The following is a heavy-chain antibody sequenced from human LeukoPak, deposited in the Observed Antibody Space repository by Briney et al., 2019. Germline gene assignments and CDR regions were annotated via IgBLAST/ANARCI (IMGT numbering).Heavy chain of an antibody. V-gene: IGHV1-8*03. CDR2: MNPNSGNT. J-gene: IGHJ6*03. CDR1: GYTFTSYD. Sequence: ASVKVSCKASGYTFTSYDINWVRQATGQGLEWMGWMNPNSGNTGYAQKFQGRVTITRNTSISTAYMELSSLRSEDTAVYYCARDLGVRGVIPDYYYYYMDVWGKGTTVTVSS. CDR3: ARDLGVRGVIPDYYYYYMDV. D-gene: IGHD3-10*01.